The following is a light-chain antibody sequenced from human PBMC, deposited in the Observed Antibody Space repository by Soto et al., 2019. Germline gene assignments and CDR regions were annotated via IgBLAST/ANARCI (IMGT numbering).Light chain of an antibody. V-gene: IGLV2-23*02. CDR1: SSDVGSYNL. CDR2: EVS. J-gene: IGLJ2*01. Sequence: QSVLTQPASVSGSPGQSITISCTGTSSDVGSYNLVSWYQQHPGKAPKLMIYEVSKRPSGVSNRFSGSKSVNTASLTISGVEAEDEAYYYCCSYTGISTVVFGGGTKLTVL. CDR3: CSYTGISTVV.